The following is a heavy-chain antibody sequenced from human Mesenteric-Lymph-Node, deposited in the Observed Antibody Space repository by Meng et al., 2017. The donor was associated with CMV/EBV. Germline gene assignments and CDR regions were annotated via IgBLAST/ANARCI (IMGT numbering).Heavy chain of an antibody. CDR1: KFTFSNYK. CDR3: ASDTQSYYYYGMDV. J-gene: IGHJ6*02. CDR2: ISSSSYI. Sequence: GGSLRLSCAASKFTFSNYKMNWVRQAPGEGLEWVSSISSSSYIYYADSVKGRFTISRDNAKNSLYLQMNSLRAEDTAVYYCASDTQSYYYYGMDVWGQGTTVTVSS. V-gene: IGHV3-21*01.